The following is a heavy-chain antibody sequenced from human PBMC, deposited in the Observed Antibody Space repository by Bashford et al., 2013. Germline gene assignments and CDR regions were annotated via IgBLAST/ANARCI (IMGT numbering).Heavy chain of an antibody. J-gene: IGHJ4*02. V-gene: IGHV1-69*13. CDR1: GGTFSSYA. CDR3: ASSPGIAAFYYFDY. D-gene: IGHD6-6*01. CDR2: IIPIFGYS. Sequence: SVKGLLQGLLGGTFSSYAISWVRQAPGQGLEWMGGIIPIFGYSKLRTEVPRAESRLPADESTSTAYMELSSLRSEDTAVYYCASSPGIAAFYYFDYWGAGNPWSPVSS.